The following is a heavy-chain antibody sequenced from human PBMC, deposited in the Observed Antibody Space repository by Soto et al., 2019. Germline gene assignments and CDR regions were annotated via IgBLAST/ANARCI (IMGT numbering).Heavy chain of an antibody. CDR3: ARDKKARWLHPSLDAFDI. CDR1: GGSIRSYY. J-gene: IGHJ3*02. Sequence: QVQLQESGPGLVKPSETLSLTCTVSGGSIRSYYWSWIRHPAGKGLEWIGRIYTSGSTNYNPSLKSRVTMSVDTSKNQFSLKLSSVTAADTAVYYCARDKKARWLHPSLDAFDIWGQGTMVTVSS. D-gene: IGHD5-12*01. V-gene: IGHV4-4*07. CDR2: IYTSGST.